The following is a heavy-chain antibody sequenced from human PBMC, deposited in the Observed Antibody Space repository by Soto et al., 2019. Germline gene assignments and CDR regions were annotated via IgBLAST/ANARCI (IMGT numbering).Heavy chain of an antibody. V-gene: IGHV1-18*01. J-gene: IGHJ6*02. Sequence: ASVKVSGKASGYTFTSYGISWVRQAPGQGLEWMGWISAYNGNTNYAQKLQGRVTMTTDTSTSTAYMELRSLRSDDTAVYYCAREHIVVVTAIRVFGMDVWGQGTTVTVSS. CDR3: AREHIVVVTAIRVFGMDV. CDR1: GYTFTSYG. D-gene: IGHD2-21*02. CDR2: ISAYNGNT.